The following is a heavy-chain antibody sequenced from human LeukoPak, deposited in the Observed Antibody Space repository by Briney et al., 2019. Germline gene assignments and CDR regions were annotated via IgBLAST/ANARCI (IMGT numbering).Heavy chain of an antibody. V-gene: IGHV4-38-2*02. CDR1: GYSITRAYN. CDR3: GRGEVGEFDH. CDR2: ISHAGDT. J-gene: IGHJ4*02. Sequence: SETLSLTCTVSGYSITRAYNWGWVRHSPGMVLEWIASISHAGDTYYNPSFKTRVTISADTSKNHFSLSLRSLTAPDTAVYFCGRGEVGEFDHWGQGTLVTVSS. D-gene: IGHD1-26*01.